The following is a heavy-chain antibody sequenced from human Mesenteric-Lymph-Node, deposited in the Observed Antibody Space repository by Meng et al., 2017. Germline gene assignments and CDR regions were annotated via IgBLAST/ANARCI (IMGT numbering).Heavy chain of an antibody. Sequence: GESLKISCTASGFTFSNYAIIWVRQAPGKGLEWVSGISHSGGSTYYTDSVKGRFTISRDNSKNTLYLHMDSLRAEDTAVYYCARSELTAEYFQHWGQGTLVTVSS. J-gene: IGHJ1*01. V-gene: IGHV3-23*01. CDR2: ISHSGGST. D-gene: IGHD1-1*01. CDR3: ARSELTAEYFQH. CDR1: GFTFSNYA.